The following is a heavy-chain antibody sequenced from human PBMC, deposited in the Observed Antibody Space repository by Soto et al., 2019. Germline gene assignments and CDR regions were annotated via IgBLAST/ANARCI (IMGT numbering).Heavy chain of an antibody. Sequence: PGGPLGLSCAASGFTFSSYAMSWVRQAPGKGLEWVSAISGSGGSTYYADSVKGRFTISRDNSKNTLYLQMNSLRAEDTAVYYCAKDGEYYYDSSGSRSPPVSRYWGQATLVTVSS. D-gene: IGHD3-22*01. CDR2: ISGSGGST. V-gene: IGHV3-23*01. CDR1: GFTFSSYA. J-gene: IGHJ4*02. CDR3: AKDGEYYYDSSGSRSPPVSRY.